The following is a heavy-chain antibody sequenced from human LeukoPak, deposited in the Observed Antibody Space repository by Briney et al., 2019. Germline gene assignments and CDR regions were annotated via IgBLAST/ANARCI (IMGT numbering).Heavy chain of an antibody. D-gene: IGHD3-9*01. V-gene: IGHV4-34*01. CDR3: ASLPRYFDWLFRQSSFFGMAV. Sequence: PSETLSLTCAVYGGSFSGYYWSWIRQPPGKGLEWIGEINHSGSTNYNPSLKSRVTISVDTSKNQFSLKLSSVTAADTAVYYCASLPRYFDWLFRQSSFFGMAVWGQGTTVTVSS. J-gene: IGHJ6*02. CDR2: INHSGST. CDR1: GGSFSGYY.